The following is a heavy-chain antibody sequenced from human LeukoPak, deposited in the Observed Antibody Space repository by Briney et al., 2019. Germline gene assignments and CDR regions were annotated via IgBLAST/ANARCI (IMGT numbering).Heavy chain of an antibody. V-gene: IGHV3-30*18. J-gene: IGHJ3*02. CDR2: ISYDGSNK. Sequence: GGSLRLSCAASGFTFSSYGMHWVRQAPGKGLEWVAVISYDGSNKYYADSVKGRFTISRDNSKNTLYLQMNSLRAEDTAVYYCAKDIGSQWLVPVGAFDIWGQGTMVTVSS. CDR1: GFTFSSYG. CDR3: AKDIGSQWLVPVGAFDI. D-gene: IGHD6-19*01.